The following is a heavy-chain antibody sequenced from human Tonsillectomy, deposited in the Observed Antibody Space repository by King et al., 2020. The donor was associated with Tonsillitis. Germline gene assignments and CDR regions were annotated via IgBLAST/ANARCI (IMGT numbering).Heavy chain of an antibody. D-gene: IGHD3-22*01. CDR2: ISGSGDST. V-gene: IGHV3-23*04. Sequence: VQLVESGGGLVQPGGSLRLSCAASGFTFSHYAMSWFRQTPGKGLEWVSVISGSGDSTYYADYVKGRFTISRDNSKNTLYLQMNSLRAEDTAVYYCAKVDDSSGYYYHYYMDVWGKGTTVTVSS. J-gene: IGHJ6*03. CDR1: GFTFSHYA. CDR3: AKVDDSSGYYYHYYMDV.